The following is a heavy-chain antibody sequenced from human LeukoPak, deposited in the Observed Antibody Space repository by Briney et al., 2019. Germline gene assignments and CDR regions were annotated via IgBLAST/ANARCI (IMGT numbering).Heavy chain of an antibody. V-gene: IGHV6-1*01. D-gene: IGHD5/OR15-5a*01. CDR3: ARGLSGALDI. CDR1: GDSVSSNSAA. CDR2: TYYRSKWYN. J-gene: IGHJ3*02. Sequence: SQTLSLTCAISGDSVSSNSAAWNWIRQSPSRGLEWLGKTYYRSKWYNDYAASVRSRISINPDTSKNQFSLHLNSVTPEDTAVYYCARGLSGALDIWGQGTMVTVSS.